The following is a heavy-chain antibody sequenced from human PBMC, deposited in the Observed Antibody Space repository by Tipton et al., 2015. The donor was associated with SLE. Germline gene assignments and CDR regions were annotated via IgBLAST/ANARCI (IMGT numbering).Heavy chain of an antibody. CDR3: ARGPYCSSTSCYTADD. CDR2: IYHSGST. D-gene: IGHD2-2*02. J-gene: IGHJ4*02. CDR1: GGSIISSSW. V-gene: IGHV4-4*02. Sequence: TLSLTCAVSGGSIISSSWWSWVRQPPGKGLEWIGDIYHSGSTNYNPSLKSRVTISVDTSKNQFSLKLSSVTAADTAVYYCARGPYCSSTSCYTADDWGQGTLVTVSS.